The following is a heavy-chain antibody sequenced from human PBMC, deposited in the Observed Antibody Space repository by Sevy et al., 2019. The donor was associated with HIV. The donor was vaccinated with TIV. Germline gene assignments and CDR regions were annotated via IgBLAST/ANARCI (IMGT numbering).Heavy chain of an antibody. CDR2: LNGDGSAT. CDR1: GFSFSSSW. CDR3: ATDHWGSGYF. D-gene: IGHD7-27*01. V-gene: IGHV3-74*01. J-gene: IGHJ4*02. Sequence: GGSLRLSCAASGFSFSSSWMLWVRQPPGKGLVWVSRLNGDGSATYYADSVKGRFTISRDNTKNMLYLQMDSLRADDTAVYYCATDHWGSGYFWGQGTLVTVSS.